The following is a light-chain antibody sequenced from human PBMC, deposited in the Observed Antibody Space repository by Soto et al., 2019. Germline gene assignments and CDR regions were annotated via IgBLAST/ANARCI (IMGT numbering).Light chain of an antibody. Sequence: EIVLTQSPGTLSLSPGERATLSCRASQSVNTIYFAWYQQKPGQAPRLPIYSTSNRATGIPDRFSGSGSGTDFTLTISRLEPEDFAVYYCQQYDTSPRTFGQGTKVEIK. J-gene: IGKJ1*01. V-gene: IGKV3-20*01. CDR3: QQYDTSPRT. CDR2: STS. CDR1: QSVNTIY.